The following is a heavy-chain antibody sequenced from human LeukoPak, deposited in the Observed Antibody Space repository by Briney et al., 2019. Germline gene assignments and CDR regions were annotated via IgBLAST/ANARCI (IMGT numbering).Heavy chain of an antibody. CDR1: GGAISSGGYY. V-gene: IGHV4-31*03. CDR2: IYYSGST. J-gene: IGHJ6*03. CDR3: TRGRICVYDCTGGYYYSNMDV. Sequence: SETPSLTCTVSGGAISSGGYYWSWIRHHPGRGLEWIGYIYYSGSTYYNPSLKNRLSISVDTSKNQFSLKLSSVTAADTAVYYCTRGRICVYDCTGGYYYSNMDVWGKKTTVTVS. D-gene: IGHD5/OR15-5a*01.